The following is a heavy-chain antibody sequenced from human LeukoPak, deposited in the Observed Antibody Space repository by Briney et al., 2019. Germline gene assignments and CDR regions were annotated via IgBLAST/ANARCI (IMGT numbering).Heavy chain of an antibody. D-gene: IGHD3-22*01. CDR1: GFTLSSNY. CDR2: IYSGGST. Sequence: SGGSLRLSCAASGFTLSSNYMSWVRQAPGKGLEWVSVIYSGGSTYYSDSVKGRFTISRDNSKNTLYLQMNSLRAEDTAVYYCASGGDYYDSSGKGDYWGQGTLVTVSS. J-gene: IGHJ4*02. V-gene: IGHV3-53*01. CDR3: ASGGDYYDSSGKGDY.